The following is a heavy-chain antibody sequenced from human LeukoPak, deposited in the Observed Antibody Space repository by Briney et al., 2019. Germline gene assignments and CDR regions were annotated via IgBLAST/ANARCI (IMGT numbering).Heavy chain of an antibody. D-gene: IGHD3-22*01. CDR1: GFTFSSYG. Sequence: GGSLRLSCAASGFTFSSYGMHWVRQAPGKGLEWVAFIRYDGSNKYYADSVKGRFTISRDNSKNTLYLQMNSLRAEDTAVYYCAKDHDDSSGYYEYFQHWGQGTLVTGSS. J-gene: IGHJ1*01. CDR2: IRYDGSNK. V-gene: IGHV3-30*02. CDR3: AKDHDDSSGYYEYFQH.